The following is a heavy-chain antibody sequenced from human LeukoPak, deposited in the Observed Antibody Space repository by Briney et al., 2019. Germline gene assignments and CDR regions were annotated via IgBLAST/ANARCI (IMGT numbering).Heavy chain of an antibody. V-gene: IGHV3-23*01. CDR1: GFTFSSYA. Sequence: PGGSLRLSCAASGFTFSSYAMSWVRQAPGKGLEWVSAISGSGGSTYYADSVKGRFTISRDNSKNTLYLQMNSLRAEDTAGYYCAKDVVVVGATGAFDSWGQGTMVTVSS. J-gene: IGHJ3*02. D-gene: IGHD1-26*01. CDR2: ISGSGGST. CDR3: AKDVVVVGATGAFDS.